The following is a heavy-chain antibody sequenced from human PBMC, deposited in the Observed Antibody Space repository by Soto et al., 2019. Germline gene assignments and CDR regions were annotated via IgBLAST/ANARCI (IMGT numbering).Heavy chain of an antibody. J-gene: IGHJ3*02. D-gene: IGHD4-17*01. CDR1: GFTFSSYG. CDR3: AREGHYGDYGPYVLGAFDI. CDR2: IWYDGSNK. Sequence: GGSLRLSCAASGFTFSSYGMHWVRQAPGKGLEWVAVIWYDGSNKYYADSVKGRFTISRDNSKNTLYLQMNSLRAEDTAVYYCAREGHYGDYGPYVLGAFDIWGQGTMVTVSS. V-gene: IGHV3-33*01.